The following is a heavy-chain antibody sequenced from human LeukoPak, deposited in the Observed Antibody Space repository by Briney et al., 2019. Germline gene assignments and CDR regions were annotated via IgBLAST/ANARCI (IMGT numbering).Heavy chain of an antibody. D-gene: IGHD6-13*01. Sequence: GGSLRLSCAASGFTFSSYWMSWVRQAPGKGLAWVANMNYDGSEKYYVDSVKGRFTISRDNAKNSLYLQMNSLRAEDTAGYYCARDIEAAGLFLDYWGQGTLVTVSS. V-gene: IGHV3-7*01. J-gene: IGHJ4*02. CDR2: MNYDGSEK. CDR3: ARDIEAAGLFLDY. CDR1: GFTFSSYW.